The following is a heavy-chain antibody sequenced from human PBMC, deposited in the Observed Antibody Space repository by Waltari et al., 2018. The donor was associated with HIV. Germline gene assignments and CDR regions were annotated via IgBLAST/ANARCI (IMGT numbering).Heavy chain of an antibody. CDR2: IKQHGGKK. Sequence: EGQLVESGGDLVQAGGSLRLSCVASGFSFSSYWMSWVRQAPGKGLEWVANIKQHGGKKDYVASVQGRCTISRDNAKNLVFLQMNSLRADDTAVYYCASHRYSGYDKYFYDYYGMDVWGQGTTVTVSS. D-gene: IGHD5-12*01. V-gene: IGHV3-7*01. CDR1: GFSFSSYW. CDR3: ASHRYSGYDKYFYDYYGMDV. J-gene: IGHJ6*02.